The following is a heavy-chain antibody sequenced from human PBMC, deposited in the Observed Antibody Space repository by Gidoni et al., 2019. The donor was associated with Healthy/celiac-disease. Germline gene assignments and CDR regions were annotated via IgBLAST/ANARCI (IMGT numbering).Heavy chain of an antibody. D-gene: IGHD3-22*01. V-gene: IGHV3-30*18. Sequence: QVQLVESGGGVVQPGRSLRLSCAASGFPFSRYGMHWVRQAPGKGLEWVAVISYDGSNKYYADSVKGRFTISRDNSKNTLYLQMNSLRAEDTAVYYCAKDQGYYDSSGYYANYWGQGTLVTVSS. J-gene: IGHJ4*02. CDR1: GFPFSRYG. CDR3: AKDQGYYDSSGYYANY. CDR2: ISYDGSNK.